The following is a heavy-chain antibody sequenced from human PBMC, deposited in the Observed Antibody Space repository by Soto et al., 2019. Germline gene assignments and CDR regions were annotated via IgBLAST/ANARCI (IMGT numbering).Heavy chain of an antibody. Sequence: EVQLLESGGCLVQPGGSLRLSCAGTGFTFTNDAMSWVRQAPGKGLEWVSAISGSGGSAFYADSVKGRFTISRDNSNNMLFLQINSLRAEDTALYYCAIDRPQVTWDMWGQGTMVTVSS. CDR1: GFTFTNDA. V-gene: IGHV3-23*01. CDR2: ISGSGGSA. J-gene: IGHJ3*02. CDR3: AIDRPQVTWDM. D-gene: IGHD6-6*01.